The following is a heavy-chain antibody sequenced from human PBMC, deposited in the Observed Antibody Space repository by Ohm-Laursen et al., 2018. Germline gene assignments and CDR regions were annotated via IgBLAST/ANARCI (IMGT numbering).Heavy chain of an antibody. CDR1: GFTFSGYW. D-gene: IGHD3-22*01. CDR2: IKQDGSEQ. Sequence: SLRLSCAASGFTFSGYWMSWVRQAPGKGLEWVANIKQDGSEQDYVDSVKGRFTISRDNSKNTLYLQMNSLRAEDTAVYYCAKDSAYYYDSSGYSPFDYWGQGTLVTVFS. V-gene: IGHV3-7*01. J-gene: IGHJ4*02. CDR3: AKDSAYYYDSSGYSPFDY.